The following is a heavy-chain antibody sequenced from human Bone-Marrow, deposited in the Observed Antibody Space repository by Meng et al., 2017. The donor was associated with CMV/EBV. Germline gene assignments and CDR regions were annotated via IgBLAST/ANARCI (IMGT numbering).Heavy chain of an antibody. CDR2: IYYSGST. V-gene: IGHV4-31*03. Sequence: TCTVPGGSISSGGYYWSWIRQHPGKGLEWIGYIYYSGSTYYNPSLKSRVTISVDTSKNQFSLKLSSVTAADTAVYYCARDQNPDVFDLWGRGTLVTVSS. CDR3: ARDQNPDVFDL. J-gene: IGHJ2*01. CDR1: GGSISSGGYY. D-gene: IGHD1-14*01.